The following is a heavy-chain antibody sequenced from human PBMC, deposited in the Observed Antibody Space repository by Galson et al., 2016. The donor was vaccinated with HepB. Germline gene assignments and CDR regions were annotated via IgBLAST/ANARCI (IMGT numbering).Heavy chain of an antibody. CDR3: AREGSGGFDH. Sequence: SLRLSCAASGFTFSSYKMHWVRQAPGKGLDWVAVILYDGSDKYYADSVKGRFTISRDNAKNSLYLQMTRLRVDDTAVYYCAREGSGGFDHWGQGTLVTVSS. CDR1: GFTFSSYK. V-gene: IGHV3-30*04. D-gene: IGHD3-16*01. J-gene: IGHJ4*02. CDR2: ILYDGSDK.